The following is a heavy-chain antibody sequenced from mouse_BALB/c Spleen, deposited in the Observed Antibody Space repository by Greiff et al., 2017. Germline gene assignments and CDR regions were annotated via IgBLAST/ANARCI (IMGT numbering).Heavy chain of an antibody. D-gene: IGHD2-3*01. Sequence: EVKVVESGGGLVQPGGSMKLSCVASGFTFSNYWMNWVRQSPEKGLEWVAEIRLKSNNYATHYAESVKGRFTISRDDSKSSVYLQMNNLRAEDTGIYYCTRIYDGYYAWFAYWGQGTLVTVSA. CDR3: TRIYDGYYAWFAY. V-gene: IGHV6-6*02. CDR2: IRLKSNNYAT. CDR1: GFTFSNYW. J-gene: IGHJ3*01.